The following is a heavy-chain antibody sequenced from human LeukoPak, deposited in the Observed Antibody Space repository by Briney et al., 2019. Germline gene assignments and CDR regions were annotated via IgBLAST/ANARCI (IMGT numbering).Heavy chain of an antibody. CDR3: AKGRCSTTSCQAGDY. Sequence: GGSLRLSCAASGFTFSSYAMHWVRQAPDKGLEWVAVISYDGSNKYYADSVKGRFTISRDNSKNTLYLQMNSLRAEDTAVYYCAKGRCSTTSCQAGDYWGQGTLVTVSS. CDR1: GFTFSSYA. J-gene: IGHJ4*02. D-gene: IGHD2-2*01. CDR2: ISYDGSNK. V-gene: IGHV3-30-3*01.